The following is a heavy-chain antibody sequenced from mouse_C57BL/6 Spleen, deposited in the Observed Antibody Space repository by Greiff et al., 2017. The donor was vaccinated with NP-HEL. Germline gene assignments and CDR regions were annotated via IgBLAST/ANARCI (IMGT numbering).Heavy chain of an antibody. V-gene: IGHV2-6*01. CDR3: ASSHYDYGGFAY. Sequence: VMLVESGPGLVAPSQSLSITCTVSGFSLTSYGVDWVRQSPGKGLEWLGVIWGVGSTNYNSALKSRLSISKDNSKSQVFLKMNSLQTDDTAMYYCASSHYDYGGFAYWGQGTLVTVSA. CDR2: IWGVGST. D-gene: IGHD2-4*01. CDR1: GFSLTSYG. J-gene: IGHJ3*01.